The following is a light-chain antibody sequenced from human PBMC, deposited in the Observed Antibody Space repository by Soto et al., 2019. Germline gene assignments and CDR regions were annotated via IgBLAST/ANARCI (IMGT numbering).Light chain of an antibody. Sequence: DIQMTQSPSSLSASVGDRVTLTCRASQSISSYLNWYQQEPGKAPKLLIYAASTLQRGVPSKYTGSGSGTDFTLTISSLQPEDFATDYCQQTYSTPRPFGQGTKVELK. CDR1: QSISSY. CDR3: QQTYSTPRP. V-gene: IGKV1-39*01. J-gene: IGKJ1*01. CDR2: AAS.